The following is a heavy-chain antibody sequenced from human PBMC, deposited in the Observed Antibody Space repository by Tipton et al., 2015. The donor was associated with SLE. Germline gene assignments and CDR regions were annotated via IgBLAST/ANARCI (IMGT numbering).Heavy chain of an antibody. V-gene: IGHV3-33*01. CDR3: ARDRSYDDAYDI. CDR2: IWYDGSNK. D-gene: IGHD3-10*01. Sequence: SLRLSCAASGFTFRTYGMHWVRQAPGKGLEWVALIWYDGSNKYYADSVKGRFTISRDNSKNTLYLQMNSLRAEDTAVYSCARDRSYDDAYDIWGQGTMVTVSS. CDR1: GFTFRTYG. J-gene: IGHJ3*02.